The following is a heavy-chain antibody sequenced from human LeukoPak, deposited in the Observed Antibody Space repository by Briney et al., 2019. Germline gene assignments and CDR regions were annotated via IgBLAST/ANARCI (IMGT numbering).Heavy chain of an antibody. J-gene: IGHJ4*02. D-gene: IGHD3-22*01. CDR3: ARLLLYYYESSGYYSYFDS. CDR1: GGSINNYY. V-gene: IGHV4-59*01. Sequence: SETLSLTCTVSGGSINNYYWSWIRQPPGKGLEWIGCMYYSGSNNYHPSLKSRVTISVDTSQNQFSLQLSSVTAADTAVYYCARLLLYYYESSGYYSYFDSWGQGTLVTVSS. CDR2: MYYSGSN.